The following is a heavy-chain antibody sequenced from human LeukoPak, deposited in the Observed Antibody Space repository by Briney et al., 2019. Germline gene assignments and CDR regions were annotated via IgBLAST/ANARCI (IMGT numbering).Heavy chain of an antibody. CDR1: GYTFTSYY. Sequence: ASVKVSCKASGYTFTSYYMHWVGQAPGQGLEGMGIINPSGGSTSYAQKFQGRVTMTRDTSTSTVYMELSSLRSEDTAVYYCARAWGSWGQPLDYWGQGTLVTVSS. J-gene: IGHJ4*02. D-gene: IGHD6-13*01. CDR3: ARAWGSWGQPLDY. CDR2: INPSGGST. V-gene: IGHV1-46*01.